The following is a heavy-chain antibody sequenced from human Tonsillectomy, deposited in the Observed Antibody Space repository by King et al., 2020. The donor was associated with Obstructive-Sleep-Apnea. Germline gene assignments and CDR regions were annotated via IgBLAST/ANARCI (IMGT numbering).Heavy chain of an antibody. V-gene: IGHV3-43*01. CDR1: GFTFDDYT. J-gene: IGHJ6*02. Sequence: VQLVESGGVVVQPGGSLRLSCAASGFTFDDYTMHWGRQAPGKGLEWVSRICLDGGSPYYADSVKGRYTISRDNSKNSLYLQMNSLRTEDTALYYCAKSTVPHYYFYGMDVWGQGTTVTVSS. CDR3: AKSTVPHYYFYGMDV. CDR2: ICLDGGSP. D-gene: IGHD4-17*01.